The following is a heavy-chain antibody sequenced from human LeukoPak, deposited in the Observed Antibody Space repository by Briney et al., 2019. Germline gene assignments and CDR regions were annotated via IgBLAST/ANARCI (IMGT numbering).Heavy chain of an antibody. V-gene: IGHV3-21*01. CDR3: ARDYYDSSGSSWFDP. J-gene: IGHJ5*02. D-gene: IGHD3-22*01. CDR2: ISSGSSFM. CDR1: GGSISSYY. Sequence: PSETLSLTCTVSGGSISSYYWSWVRQAPGKGLEWVSSISSGSSFMYYADSVKGRFTISRDNAKNSLYLQMNSLRAKDTALYYCARDYYDSSGSSWFDPWGQGTLVTVSS.